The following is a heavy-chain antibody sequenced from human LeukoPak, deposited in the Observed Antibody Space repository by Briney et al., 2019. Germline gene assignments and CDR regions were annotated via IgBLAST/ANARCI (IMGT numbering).Heavy chain of an antibody. J-gene: IGHJ4*02. D-gene: IGHD3-3*01. CDR2: ISWDGGRT. CDR3: GKDIQHYDFWSGYEY. CDR1: GFTFDEYS. V-gene: IGHV3-43*01. Sequence: PRGSLRLSCAASGFTFDEYSMQWVRQAPGKGLEWVSVISWDGGRTYYADSVKGRFTISRDNSKKSLYLQMNSLRTEDTAFYYCGKDIQHYDFWSGYEYRGQGTLVTVSS.